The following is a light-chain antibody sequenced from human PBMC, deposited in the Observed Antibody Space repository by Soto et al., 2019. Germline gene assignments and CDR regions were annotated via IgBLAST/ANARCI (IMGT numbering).Light chain of an antibody. J-gene: IGKJ5*01. Sequence: EIVLTQSPGTLSLSPGEGATLSCRASQSVRYNYLAWYQHKPGQAPRLLIYASVQRATGIPDRFSGSASGTDFTLTINRLEPEDFAVYYCQLYGTSPPFGQGTRLEIK. CDR1: QSVRYNY. V-gene: IGKV3-20*01. CDR2: ASV. CDR3: QLYGTSPP.